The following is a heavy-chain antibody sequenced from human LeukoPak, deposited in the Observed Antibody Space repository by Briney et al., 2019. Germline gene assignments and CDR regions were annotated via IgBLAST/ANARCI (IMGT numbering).Heavy chain of an antibody. CDR1: GFTFSSYG. CDR2: MRYDGSNK. CDR3: ARGDDIVVVPAAHADY. V-gene: IGHV3-30*02. D-gene: IGHD2-2*01. J-gene: IGHJ4*02. Sequence: GGSLRLSCAASGFTFSSYGMHWVRQAPGKGLEWVAFMRYDGSNKYYADSVKGRFTISRDNSKNTLYLQMNSLRAEDTAVYYCARGDDIVVVPAAHADYWGQGTLVTVSS.